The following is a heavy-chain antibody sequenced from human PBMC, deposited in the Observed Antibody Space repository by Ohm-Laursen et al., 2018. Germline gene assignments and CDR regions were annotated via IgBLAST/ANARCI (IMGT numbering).Heavy chain of an antibody. CDR1: GFTFSNYA. J-gene: IGHJ3*02. Sequence: GSLRLSCAASGFTFSNYAMSWVRQAPGKGLEWVSVIYSGGSTYYADSVKGRFTISKDNSKNTLYLQMNRLRAEDTAVYYCVWTSHIWGQGTMVTVSS. D-gene: IGHD2-21*01. CDR3: VWTSHI. CDR2: IYSGGST. V-gene: IGHV3-23*03.